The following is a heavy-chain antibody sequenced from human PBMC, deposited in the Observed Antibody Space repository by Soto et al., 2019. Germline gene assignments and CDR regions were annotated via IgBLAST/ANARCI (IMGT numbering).Heavy chain of an antibody. V-gene: IGHV1-2*02. Sequence: QLHLVQSGAVVKKPGASVTVSCSASGYPVTAYYMHWVRQAPGRGLEWMGGINPATGAAKYTQTFQGRVTLTRDPSTSTVFMELRGLTSEDTAVFYWARGGGVGVAGSAAFDMWGQGTLVTVSS. CDR1: GYPVTAYY. CDR2: INPATGAA. J-gene: IGHJ3*02. D-gene: IGHD3-3*01. CDR3: ARGGGVGVAGSAAFDM.